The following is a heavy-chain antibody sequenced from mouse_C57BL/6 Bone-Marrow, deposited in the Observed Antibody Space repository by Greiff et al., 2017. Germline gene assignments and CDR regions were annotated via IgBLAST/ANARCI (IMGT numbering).Heavy chain of an antibody. CDR1: GFTFSDYG. D-gene: IGHD3-3*01. J-gene: IGHJ2*01. CDR2: ISSGSSTI. CDR3: SREGTPFDY. Sequence: EVQLVESGGGLVKPGGSLKLSCAASGFTFSDYGMHWVRQAPETGLEWVAYISSGSSTIYYADTVKGRFTISRDNAKNTLCLQMTSLRSEDTAMYYCSREGTPFDYWGQGTTLTVSS. V-gene: IGHV5-17*01.